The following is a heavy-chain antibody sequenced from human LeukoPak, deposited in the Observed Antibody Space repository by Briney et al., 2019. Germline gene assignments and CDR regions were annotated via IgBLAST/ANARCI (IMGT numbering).Heavy chain of an antibody. CDR3: ARETAMGQFEN. CDR2: IRNDGSNK. J-gene: IGHJ4*02. V-gene: IGHV3-30*02. CDR1: GFTFSTYG. Sequence: GGSLRLSCAASGFTFSTYGMHWVRQAPGKGLEWVAFIRNDGSNKYYVDSVKGRFTISRDNSKNTLYLQMNSLKAEDTAVYYCARETAMGQFENWGQGTLVTVSS. D-gene: IGHD5-18*01.